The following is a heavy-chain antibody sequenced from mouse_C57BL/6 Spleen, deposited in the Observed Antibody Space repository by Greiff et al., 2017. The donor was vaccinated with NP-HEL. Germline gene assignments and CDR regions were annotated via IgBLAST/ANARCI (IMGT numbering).Heavy chain of an antibody. CDR3: AKYDCDVGYAMDY. Sequence: VQVVESGPGLVAPSQSLSITCTVSGFSLTSYGVSWVRQPPGKGLEWMGVIWGDGSTNYHSAIITRMSTSKDNTKSQVFLKLNSRQTDDTATYYCAKYDCDVGYAMDYWGQGTSVTVSS. CDR2: IWGDGST. D-gene: IGHD2-12*01. CDR1: GFSLTSYG. V-gene: IGHV2-3*01. J-gene: IGHJ4*01.